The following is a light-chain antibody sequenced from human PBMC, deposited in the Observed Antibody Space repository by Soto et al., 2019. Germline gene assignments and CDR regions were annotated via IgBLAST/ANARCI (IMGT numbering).Light chain of an antibody. CDR1: QSVSSY. CDR2: DAS. CDR3: QQRSHWPQT. J-gene: IGKJ1*01. V-gene: IGKV3-11*01. Sequence: ESVLRQSPATLSLSPGERANLSCRASQSVSSYLAWYQQKPGQAPRLLIYDASNRATGIPARFNGSGSGTDFTLTINSLEPEDFAVYYCQQRSHWPQTFGQGTKVDI.